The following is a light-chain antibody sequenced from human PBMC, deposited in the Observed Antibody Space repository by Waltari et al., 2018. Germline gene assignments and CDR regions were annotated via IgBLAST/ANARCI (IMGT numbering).Light chain of an antibody. CDR3: CSYAGVNTFL. J-gene: IGLJ2*01. Sequence: QSALTQPASVSGSPGQSITISCTGTSSDVGYYNIVSLYQQHPGTPPKLIISEVNKGPLGISSRFSGSKSGNTASLTISGLQPEDEAEYYCCSYAGVNTFLFGGGTKVTVL. V-gene: IGLV2-23*02. CDR2: EVN. CDR1: SSDVGYYNI.